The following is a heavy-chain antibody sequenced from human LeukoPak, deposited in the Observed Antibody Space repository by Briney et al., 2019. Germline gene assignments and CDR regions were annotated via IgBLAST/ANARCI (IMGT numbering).Heavy chain of an antibody. Sequence: SGPTLVKPTQTLTLTCTLSGFSLTTSGVGVGWIRQPPGKALEWLALIYWDDDKRYSPSLKSRLTITKDTSKNQVVLTMTNMDPVDTATYYCAHRTGSGSYGVYFDYWGQGTLVTVSS. CDR1: GFSLTTSGVG. CDR3: AHRTGSGSYGVYFDY. J-gene: IGHJ4*02. D-gene: IGHD3-10*01. V-gene: IGHV2-5*02. CDR2: IYWDDDK.